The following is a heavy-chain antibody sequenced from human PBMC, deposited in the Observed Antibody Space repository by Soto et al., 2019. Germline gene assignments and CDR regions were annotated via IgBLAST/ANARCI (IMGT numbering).Heavy chain of an antibody. CDR2: ISGSGGST. D-gene: IGHD3-3*01. J-gene: IGHJ6*03. CDR3: AKGRPTNFGVVYYYYMDV. V-gene: IGHV3-23*01. CDR1: GFTFSSYA. Sequence: EVQLLESGGGLVQPGGSLRLSCAASGFTFSSYAMSWVRQAPGKGLEWVSAISGSGGSTYYADSVKGRFTISRDNSKNTLYLQMNSLRAEDTAVYYCAKGRPTNFGVVYYYYMDVWGKGTTVTVSS.